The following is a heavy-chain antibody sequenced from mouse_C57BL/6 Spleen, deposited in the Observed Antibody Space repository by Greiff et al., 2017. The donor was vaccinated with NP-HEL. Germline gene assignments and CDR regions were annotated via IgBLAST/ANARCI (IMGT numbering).Heavy chain of an antibody. J-gene: IGHJ4*01. V-gene: IGHV3-6*01. CDR1: GYSITSGYY. D-gene: IGHD2-2*01. Sequence: EVQLQQSGPGLVKPSQSLSLTCSVTGYSITSGYYWNWIRQFPGNKLEWMGYISYDGSNNYNPSLKNRISITRDTSKNQFFLKLNSVTTEDTATYYCARGGLWPRRGYAMDYWGQGTSVTVSS. CDR3: ARGGLWPRRGYAMDY. CDR2: ISYDGSN.